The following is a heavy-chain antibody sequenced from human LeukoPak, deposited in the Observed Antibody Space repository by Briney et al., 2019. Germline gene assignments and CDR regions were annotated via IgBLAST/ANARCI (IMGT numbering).Heavy chain of an antibody. CDR3: ARDLVTVTKGFDT. CDR1: GGSISSHY. D-gene: IGHD4-17*01. V-gene: IGHV4-59*11. J-gene: IGHJ3*02. Sequence: SETLSLTCTVSGGSISSHYWSWIRQPPGKGLEWIGYIYYSGSTNYNPSLKSRVTISIDTSKNQFSLKLSSVTAADTAVYYCARDLVTVTKGFDTWGQGTTVSVSS. CDR2: IYYSGST.